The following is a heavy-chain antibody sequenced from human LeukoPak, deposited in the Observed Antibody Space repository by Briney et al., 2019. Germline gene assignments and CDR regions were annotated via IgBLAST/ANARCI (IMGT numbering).Heavy chain of an antibody. CDR3: AKDLYNYYGSGSYEPHDY. CDR1: GFSFSSYG. D-gene: IGHD3-10*01. CDR2: VSGSGAYT. Sequence: PGGSLRLSCAASGFSFSSYGMSWVRQAPGKGLEWVSGVSGSGAYTYYADSVKGRFTISRDNSKNTLYVQMNSLRAEDTAVYYCAKDLYNYYGSGSYEPHDYWGQGTLVTVSS. V-gene: IGHV3-23*01. J-gene: IGHJ4*02.